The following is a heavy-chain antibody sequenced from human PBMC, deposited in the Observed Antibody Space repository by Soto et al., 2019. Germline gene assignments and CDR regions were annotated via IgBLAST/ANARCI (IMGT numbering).Heavy chain of an antibody. J-gene: IGHJ4*02. CDR3: TTSIVVVTSFDY. CDR2: IKSKTDGGTT. D-gene: IGHD2-21*02. V-gene: IGHV3-15*01. Sequence: GGSLRLSCAASGFTFSNAWMSWVRQAPGKGLEWVGRIKSKTDGGTTDYAAPVKDRFTISRDDSKNTLYLQMNSLKTEDTAVYYCTTSIVVVTSFDYWGQGTLVTVSS. CDR1: GFTFSNAW.